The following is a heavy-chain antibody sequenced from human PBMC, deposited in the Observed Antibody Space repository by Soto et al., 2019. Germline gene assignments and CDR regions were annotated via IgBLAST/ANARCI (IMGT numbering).Heavy chain of an antibody. CDR3: ASGEPLNY. Sequence: GGSLRLSCAASGFTFSNYGMHWVRQAPGKGLEWVAIIWYDGSNKYYADSVKGRFTISRDNSKNTVYLQMNSLRAEDTAMYYCASGEPLNYRGQGTLVTVSS. V-gene: IGHV3-33*01. CDR1: GFTFSNYG. D-gene: IGHD3-10*01. J-gene: IGHJ4*02. CDR2: IWYDGSNK.